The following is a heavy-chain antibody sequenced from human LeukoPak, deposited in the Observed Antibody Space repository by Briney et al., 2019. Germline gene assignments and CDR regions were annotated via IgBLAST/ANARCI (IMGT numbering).Heavy chain of an antibody. CDR3: ARDDRGSGSGPPHDY. CDR1: GFTFSSYA. CDR2: ISGSGGST. V-gene: IGHV3-23*01. D-gene: IGHD3-10*01. Sequence: GGSLRLSCAASGFTFSSYAMSWVRQAPGKGLEWVSAISGSGGSTCYADSVKGRFTISRDNSKNTLYLQMNSLRAEDTAVYYCARDDRGSGSGPPHDYWGPGTLVTVSS. J-gene: IGHJ4*02.